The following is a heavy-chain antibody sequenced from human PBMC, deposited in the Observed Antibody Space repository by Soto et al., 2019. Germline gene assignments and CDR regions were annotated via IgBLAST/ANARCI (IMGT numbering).Heavy chain of an antibody. Sequence: SETLSLTCAVYGGSFSGYYWSWIRQPPGKGLEWIGEINHSGSTNYNPSLKSRVTISVDTSKNQFSLKLSSVTAADTAVYYCARGVYVSSDYADYYYYYYGMDVWGQGTTVTVSS. V-gene: IGHV4-34*01. J-gene: IGHJ6*02. CDR2: INHSGST. CDR3: ARGVYVSSDYADYYYYYYGMDV. D-gene: IGHD4-17*01. CDR1: GGSFSGYY.